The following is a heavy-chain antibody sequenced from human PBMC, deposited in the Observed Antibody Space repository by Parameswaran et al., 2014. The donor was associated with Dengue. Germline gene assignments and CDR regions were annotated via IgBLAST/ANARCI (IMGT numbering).Heavy chain of an antibody. CDR3: TTETAVAGTVVSSY. CDR2: IKSKTDGGTT. Sequence: VRQAPGKGLEWVGRIKSKTDGGTTDYAAPVKGRFTISRDDSKNTLYLQMNSLKTEDTAVYYCTTETAVAGTVVSSYWGQGTLVTVSS. J-gene: IGHJ4*02. V-gene: IGHV3-15*01. D-gene: IGHD6-19*01.